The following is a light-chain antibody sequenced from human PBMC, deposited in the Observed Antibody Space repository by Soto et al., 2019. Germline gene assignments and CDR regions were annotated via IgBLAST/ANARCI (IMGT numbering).Light chain of an antibody. CDR1: QSVSSY. CDR3: EQYGSIPWT. Sequence: EIVLTQSPATLSLSPGERATLSCRASQSVSSYLAWYQQKPGQAPRLLIYDASNRATGIPDRFSASGSGTDFTLTISRLEPEDFAVYYCEQYGSIPWTFGQGTKV. J-gene: IGKJ1*01. V-gene: IGKV3-11*01. CDR2: DAS.